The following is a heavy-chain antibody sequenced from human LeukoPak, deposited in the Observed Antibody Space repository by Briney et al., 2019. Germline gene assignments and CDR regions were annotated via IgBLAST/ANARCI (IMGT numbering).Heavy chain of an antibody. CDR1: GGSFSGYY. D-gene: IGHD3-3*01. J-gene: IGHJ4*02. CDR2: INHSGST. Sequence: SETLSLTRAVYGGSFSGYYWSWIRQPPGKGLEWIGEINHSGSTNYNPSLKSRVTISVDTSKNQFSLKLSSVTAADTAVYYCARGHITIFGVVIRNGYYFDYWGQGTLVTVSS. V-gene: IGHV4-34*01. CDR3: ARGHITIFGVVIRNGYYFDY.